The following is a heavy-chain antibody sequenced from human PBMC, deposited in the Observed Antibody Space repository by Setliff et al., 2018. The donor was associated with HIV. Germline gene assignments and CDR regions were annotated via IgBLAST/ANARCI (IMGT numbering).Heavy chain of an antibody. CDR3: AHRRVGNYDSSGNYHSYFDY. D-gene: IGHD3-22*01. J-gene: IGHJ4*02. Sequence: SGPTLVNPTETLTLTCTFSGFSLTTIRVAVGWIRQPPGKAPEWLGFIYWDDDKRYSPSLKTRITITKDTSKNQVVLTMARMDPVDTATYYCAHRRVGNYDSSGNYHSYFDYWGQGILV. CDR1: GFSLTTIRVA. CDR2: IYWDDDK. V-gene: IGHV2-5*02.